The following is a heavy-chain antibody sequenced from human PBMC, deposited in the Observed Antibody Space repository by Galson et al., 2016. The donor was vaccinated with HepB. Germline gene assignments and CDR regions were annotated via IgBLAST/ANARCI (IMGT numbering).Heavy chain of an antibody. CDR2: LSANSGAT. Sequence: SVKVSCKAPGDTFTGYYIHWVRQAPGQGLEWMAWLSANSGATNYAQKFQGWVTMTRDTSIRTAYMELTSLTSDATAIYYCSTSTGYRSGWGAFDIWGQGTMVTVSS. CDR3: STSTGYRSGWGAFDI. V-gene: IGHV1-2*04. CDR1: GDTFTGYY. J-gene: IGHJ3*02. D-gene: IGHD6-25*01.